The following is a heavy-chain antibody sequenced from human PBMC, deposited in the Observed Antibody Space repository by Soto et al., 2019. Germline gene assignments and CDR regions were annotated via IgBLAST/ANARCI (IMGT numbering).Heavy chain of an antibody. CDR2: ISAYNGNT. V-gene: IGHV1-18*01. CDR1: GYTFTSYG. J-gene: IGHJ5*02. D-gene: IGHD3-3*01. CDR3: ARGLEGSGYYGWFDP. Sequence: ASVKVSCKASGYTFTSYGISWVRQAPGQGLEWMGWISAYNGNTNYAQKLQGRVTMTTDTSTSTAYMELRSLRSDDTAVYYCARGLEGSGYYGWFDPWGQGTLDTVSS.